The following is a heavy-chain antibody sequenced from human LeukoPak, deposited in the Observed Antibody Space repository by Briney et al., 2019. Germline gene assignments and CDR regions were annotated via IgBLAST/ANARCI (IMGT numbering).Heavy chain of an antibody. CDR3: ARDLSGWYDF. CDR2: ISTSGSYI. Sequence: GGSLRLSCAASGFTFSSYSMNWVRQAPGKGLEWVSSISTSGSYIYHADSVKGRFTISRDNAQDSLYLQMNSLTAEDTVMYYCARDLSGWYDFWGQGTLVTVSS. V-gene: IGHV3-21*01. J-gene: IGHJ5*01. D-gene: IGHD1-26*01. CDR1: GFTFSSYS.